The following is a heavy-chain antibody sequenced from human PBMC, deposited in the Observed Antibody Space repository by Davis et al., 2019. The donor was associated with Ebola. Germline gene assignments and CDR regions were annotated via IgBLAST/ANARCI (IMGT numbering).Heavy chain of an antibody. D-gene: IGHD3-3*01. V-gene: IGHV3-64D*06. CDR1: GFTFSSYA. CDR2: ISSNGGST. J-gene: IGHJ4*02. CDR3: TIFGTLRDFDY. Sequence: PGGSLRLSCSASGFTFSSYAMHWVRQAPGKGLEYVSAISSNGGSTYYADSVKGRFTISRDNSKNTLYLQMSSLRAEDTAVYYCTIFGTLRDFDYWGQGTLVTVSS.